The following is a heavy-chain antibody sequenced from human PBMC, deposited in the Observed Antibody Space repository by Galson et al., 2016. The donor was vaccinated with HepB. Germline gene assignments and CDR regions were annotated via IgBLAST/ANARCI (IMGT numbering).Heavy chain of an antibody. CDR2: SFHSGSA. D-gene: IGHD3-9*01. V-gene: IGHV4-39*02. J-gene: IGHJ2*01. Sequence: ETLSLTCTVSGGSIRSSTHYWAWVRQSPGRGLEWVGSSFHSGSAYYNPSLKSRVFISVDTSRSHFSLRLDSVTAADTAVYYCARKTWFWYIDIWGRGTLVTVSS. CDR3: ARKTWFWYIDI. CDR1: GGSIRSSTHY.